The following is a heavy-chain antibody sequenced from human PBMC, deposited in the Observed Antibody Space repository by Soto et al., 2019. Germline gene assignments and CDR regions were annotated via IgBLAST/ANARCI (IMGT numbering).Heavy chain of an antibody. J-gene: IGHJ3*01. Sequence: QVQLVQSGAEVKKPGASVKVSCKASGYSFTSYDMNWVRQAPGQEREWMGWVNPNSGDTDYAQKFQDRVTMTTDTSIRTAYMELSSLRSEDTAVYYCARVSFLAPVTGAEIFDFWGQGTMVTVSS. D-gene: IGHD2-21*02. CDR1: GYSFTSYD. CDR3: ARVSFLAPVTGAEIFDF. V-gene: IGHV1-8*01. CDR2: VNPNSGDT.